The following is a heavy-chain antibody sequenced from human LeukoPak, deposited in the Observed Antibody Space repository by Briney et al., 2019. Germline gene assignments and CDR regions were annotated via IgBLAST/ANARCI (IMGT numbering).Heavy chain of an antibody. CDR3: ATVYSSSWYGPSN. D-gene: IGHD6-13*01. CDR2: INPNSGGT. CDR1: AYTFTGYY. V-gene: IGHV1-2*02. J-gene: IGHJ4*02. Sequence: ASVKVSCKASAYTFTGYYMHWVRQAPGQGLEWMGWINPNSGGTNYAQKFQGRVTMTRDTSISTAYMELSRLRSDDTAVYYCATVYSSSWYGPSNWGQGTLVTVSS.